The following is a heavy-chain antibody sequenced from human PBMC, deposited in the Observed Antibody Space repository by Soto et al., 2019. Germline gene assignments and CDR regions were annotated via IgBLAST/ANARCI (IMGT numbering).Heavy chain of an antibody. Sequence: QVQLHQSGPGLVKPSQTLSLTCAISGDSVSRTSVAWNRIRQSPSRGLEWLGRTYYRSKWNSDYAVSVRGRITINPDTSKSQFSLQLNSVTPEDTAVYYCVRGQFSAFDCWGQGTLVTVSS. CDR2: TYYRSKWNS. CDR1: GDSVSRTSVA. J-gene: IGHJ4*02. CDR3: VRGQFSAFDC. V-gene: IGHV6-1*01.